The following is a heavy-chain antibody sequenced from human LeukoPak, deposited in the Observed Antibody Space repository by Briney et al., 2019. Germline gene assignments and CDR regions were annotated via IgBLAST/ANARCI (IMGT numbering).Heavy chain of an antibody. V-gene: IGHV1-69*04. Sequence: SVKVSCKASGGTFSSYAISWVRQAPGQGLEWMGRIIPILGIANYAQKFQGRVTITADKSTSTAYMGLSSLRSEDTAVYYCARDGVIFGVVKGLFDYWGQGTLVTVSS. CDR3: ARDGVIFGVVKGLFDY. CDR2: IIPILGIA. CDR1: GGTFSSYA. J-gene: IGHJ4*02. D-gene: IGHD3-3*01.